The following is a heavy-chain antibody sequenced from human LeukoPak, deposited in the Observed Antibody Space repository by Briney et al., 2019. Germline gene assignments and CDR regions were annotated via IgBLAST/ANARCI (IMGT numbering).Heavy chain of an antibody. CDR1: GFTVSSNY. CDR3: ARVLAGSVSAYFDC. J-gene: IGHJ4*02. D-gene: IGHD3-10*01. Sequence: GGSLRLSCAASGFTVSSNYMSWVRQAPGKGLEWVSVIYSGGSTYYADSVKGRFTISRDNSKNTLYLQMNSLRAEDTAVYYCARVLAGSVSAYFDCWGQGTLVTVSS. V-gene: IGHV3-66*01. CDR2: IYSGGST.